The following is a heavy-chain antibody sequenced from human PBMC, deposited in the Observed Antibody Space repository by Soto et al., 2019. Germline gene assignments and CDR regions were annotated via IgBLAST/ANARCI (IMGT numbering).Heavy chain of an antibody. CDR2: IYWDDDK. D-gene: IGHD6-19*01. Sequence: QITLKESGPTLVNPTQTLTLTCTFSGFSLTTHAVGVGWIRQPPGKALEWLALIYWDDDKRYSPSLKSRLIITKDTSKNQVVLTMTNMDPVDTATYYCAHRMAVAGIDIFDIWGQGTMVTVSS. V-gene: IGHV2-5*02. CDR3: AHRMAVAGIDIFDI. CDR1: GFSLTTHAVG. J-gene: IGHJ3*02.